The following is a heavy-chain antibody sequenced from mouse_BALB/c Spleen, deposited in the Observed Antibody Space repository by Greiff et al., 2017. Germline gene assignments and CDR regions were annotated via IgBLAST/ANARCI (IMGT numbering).Heavy chain of an antibody. Sequence: VQLQQSGAELVKPGASVKLSCTASGFNIKDTYMHWVKQRPEQGLEWIGRIDPANGNTKYDPKFQGKATITADTSSNTAYLQLSSLTSEDTAVYYCARAEDYYGSSAWFAYWGQGTLVTVSA. CDR3: ARAEDYYGSSAWFAY. CDR1: GFNIKDTY. CDR2: IDPANGNT. J-gene: IGHJ3*01. V-gene: IGHV14-3*02. D-gene: IGHD1-1*01.